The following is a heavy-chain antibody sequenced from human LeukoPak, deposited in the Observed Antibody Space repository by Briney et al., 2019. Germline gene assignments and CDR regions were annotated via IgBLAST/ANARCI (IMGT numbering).Heavy chain of an antibody. CDR3: ARTQSNRETAGYHCYNYMDV. J-gene: IGHJ6*03. CDR2: IKQDGSEE. V-gene: IGHV3-7*01. Sequence: GGSLRLSCAASGFTFTNFWMTWVRQAPGKGLEWVANIKQDGSEESYVDSVKGRFTISRDNTRNSLYLQMDSLRVGDTAVYYCARTQSNRETAGYHCYNYMDVWGKGTTVTVSS. D-gene: IGHD5-18*01. CDR1: GFTFTNFW.